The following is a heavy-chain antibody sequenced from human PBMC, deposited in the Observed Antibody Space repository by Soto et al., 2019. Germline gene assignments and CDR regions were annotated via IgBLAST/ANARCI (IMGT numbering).Heavy chain of an antibody. J-gene: IGHJ6*02. D-gene: IGHD1-26*01. CDR3: ARDSAEYYYYYGMDV. CDR2: ISAYNGNT. Sequence: QVQLVQSGAEVKKPGASVKVSCKASGYTFTSYGISWVRRAPGQGLEWMGWISAYNGNTNYAQKLQGRVTMTTDTSTNTVYMELRSLRSDDTAVYYCARDSAEYYYYYGMDVWGQGTTVTVSS. CDR1: GYTFTSYG. V-gene: IGHV1-18*01.